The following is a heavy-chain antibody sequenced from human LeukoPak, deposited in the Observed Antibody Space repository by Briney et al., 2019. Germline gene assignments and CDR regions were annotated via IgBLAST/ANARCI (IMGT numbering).Heavy chain of an antibody. J-gene: IGHJ4*01. D-gene: IGHD4-17*01. V-gene: IGHV1-2*02. CDR3: VSGGDYHVRLCTY. CDR2: INPNSGGT. Sequence: ASVKVSCKASGYTFTGYYMHWVRQAPGQGLEWMGWINPNSGGTYYADSVKGRFTISRDNSKNTLYLQMNSLTAEDTAIYYCVSGGDYHVRLCTYWGQGTLVTVSS. CDR1: GYTFTGYY.